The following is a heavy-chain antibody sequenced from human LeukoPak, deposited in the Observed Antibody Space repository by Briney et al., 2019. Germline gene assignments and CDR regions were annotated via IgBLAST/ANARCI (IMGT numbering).Heavy chain of an antibody. D-gene: IGHD5-12*01. CDR1: GGSISSYY. CDR2: IYYSGST. J-gene: IGHJ4*02. V-gene: IGHV4-59*12. Sequence: PSETLSLTCTVSGGSISSYYWSWIRQPPGKGLEWIGYIYYSGSTNYNPSLKSRVTISVAKNQFSLKLSSVTAADTAVYYCARTNSGYDSHFDYWGQGTLVTVSS. CDR3: ARTNSGYDSHFDY.